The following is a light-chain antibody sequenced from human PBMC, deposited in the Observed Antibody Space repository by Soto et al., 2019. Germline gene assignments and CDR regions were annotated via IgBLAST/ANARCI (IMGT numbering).Light chain of an antibody. J-gene: IGKJ2*01. CDR3: QQYHSWPHT. CDR2: GAF. CDR1: KSVTTN. Sequence: EKVLTQSPAPLSVSPGERATFSCKASKSVTTNLAWYQQKPGQVPRLLIYGAFTRATGIPARFSGSGSGTEFTLSISSLQSEDFAIYHCQQYHSWPHTFGQGTKLEIK. V-gene: IGKV3-15*01.